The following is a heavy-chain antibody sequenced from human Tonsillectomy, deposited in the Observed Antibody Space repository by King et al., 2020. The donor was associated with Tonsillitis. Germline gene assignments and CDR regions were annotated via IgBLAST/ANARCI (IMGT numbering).Heavy chain of an antibody. CDR3: GRIYCGGDCYSGPWDY. CDR1: GYTFSDYC. CDR2: LSTFNGNT. V-gene: IGHV1-18*01. D-gene: IGHD2-21*02. Sequence: QLVQSGAEVKKAGASVKVSFKASGYTFSDYCVIGGRQGPGQGLEWVGWLSTFNGNTNYVEKLQGRVTLTTDTSTSTAYMELRSLRSDDTAVYYCGRIYCGGDCYSGPWDYWGQGTLVTVSS. J-gene: IGHJ4*02.